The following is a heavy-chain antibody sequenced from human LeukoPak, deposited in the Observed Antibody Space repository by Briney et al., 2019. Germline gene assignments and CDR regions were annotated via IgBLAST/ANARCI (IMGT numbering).Heavy chain of an antibody. CDR1: GGSISSYY. CDR3: ARRPRNDILTGTPFDY. Sequence: SETLSLTCTVSGGSISSYYWSWIRQPPGKALELIGYIHYSGSTTYNPSLKSRVTISVDTSKNQFSLKLRSVTAADTAVYYCARRPRNDILTGTPFDYWGQGILVTVSS. V-gene: IGHV4-59*01. J-gene: IGHJ4*02. CDR2: IHYSGST. D-gene: IGHD3-9*01.